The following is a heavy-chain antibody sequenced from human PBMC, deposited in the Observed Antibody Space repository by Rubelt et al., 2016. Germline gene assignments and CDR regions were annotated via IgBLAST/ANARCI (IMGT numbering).Heavy chain of an antibody. Sequence: QITLKESGLTLVKPTQTLTLTCTFSGFSLSSTGVGVGWIRQPPGKALEWLALIYWDDDKRYSLSLNNRLTIIKDTSKNQVVLSVTNMEPVDKGTWYGGVGGSRRRGFDYWGQGTLGTGYS. CDR2: IYWDDDK. V-gene: IGHV2-5*02. J-gene: IGHJ4*02. D-gene: IGHD3-16*01. CDR3: GVGGSRRRGFDY. CDR1: GFSLSSTGVG.